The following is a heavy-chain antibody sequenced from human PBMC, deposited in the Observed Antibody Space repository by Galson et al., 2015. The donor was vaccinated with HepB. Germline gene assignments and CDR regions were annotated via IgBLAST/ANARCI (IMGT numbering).Heavy chain of an antibody. J-gene: IGHJ4*02. D-gene: IGHD3-22*01. CDR3: ARLSSGYLYYFDY. CDR1: GGSISSSNW. CDR2: IYHSGST. Sequence: LTCAVYGGSISSSNWWSWVRQPPGKGLEWIGEIYHSGSTNYNPSLKSRVTISVDKSKNQFSLKLSSVTAADTAVYYCARLSSGYLYYFDYWGQGTLVTVSS. V-gene: IGHV4-4*02.